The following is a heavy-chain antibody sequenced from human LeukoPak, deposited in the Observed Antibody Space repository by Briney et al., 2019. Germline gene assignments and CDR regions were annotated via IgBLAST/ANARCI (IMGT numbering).Heavy chain of an antibody. CDR2: INHSGST. CDR3: ARDIRLNYDSSGYYSD. CDR1: GGSFSGYY. V-gene: IGHV4-34*01. J-gene: IGHJ4*02. D-gene: IGHD3-22*01. Sequence: SETLSLTCAVYGGSFSGYYWSWIRQPPGKGLEWIGEINHSGSTNYNPSLKSRVTISVDKSKNQFSLKLSSVTAADTAVYYCARDIRLNYDSSGYYSDWGQGTLVTVSS.